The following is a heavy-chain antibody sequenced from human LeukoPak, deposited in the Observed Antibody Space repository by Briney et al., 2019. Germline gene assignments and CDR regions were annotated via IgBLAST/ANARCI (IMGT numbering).Heavy chain of an antibody. Sequence: SETLSLTCTVSGGSIGTYYWSWIRQPPGKGLEWMVNIFTAVSTHYKRSLKSRVAISVDTSQNQFSLKLTSVTAADTAVYYCARFCRSLHYNYYYMDVWGKGTTVTVSS. D-gene: IGHD3-3*01. CDR1: GGSIGTYY. CDR2: IFTAVST. CDR3: ARFCRSLHYNYYYMDV. V-gene: IGHV4-4*09. J-gene: IGHJ6*03.